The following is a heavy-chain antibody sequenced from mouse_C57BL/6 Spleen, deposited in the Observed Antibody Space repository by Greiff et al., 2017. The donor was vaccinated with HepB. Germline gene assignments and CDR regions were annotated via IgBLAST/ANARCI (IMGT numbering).Heavy chain of an antibody. J-gene: IGHJ2*01. D-gene: IGHD1-1*01. V-gene: IGHV5-9-1*02. CDR3: TRGNYYGSSYYFDY. Sequence: EVKLVESGEGLVKPGGSLKLSCAASGFTFSSYAMSWVRQTPEKRLERVAYISSGGDYIYYADTVKGRFTISRDNARNTLYLQMSSLKSEDTAMYYCTRGNYYGSSYYFDYWGQGTTLTVSS. CDR2: ISSGGDYI. CDR1: GFTFSSYA.